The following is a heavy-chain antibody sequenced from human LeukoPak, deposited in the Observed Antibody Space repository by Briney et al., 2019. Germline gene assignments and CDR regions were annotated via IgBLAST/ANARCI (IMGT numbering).Heavy chain of an antibody. J-gene: IGHJ5*02. CDR3: ARKAPKKGWFDP. CDR1: GASNNSYY. V-gene: IGHV4-4*09. CDR2: THLSGNT. Sequence: SETLSLSCTVYGASNNSYYWSWIRQPPGKGLEWIGYTHLSGNTNYSPSLKSRVTISMDTSTNQFSLKLKSVTAADTAVYFCARKAPKKGWFDPWGQGTLVTVSS.